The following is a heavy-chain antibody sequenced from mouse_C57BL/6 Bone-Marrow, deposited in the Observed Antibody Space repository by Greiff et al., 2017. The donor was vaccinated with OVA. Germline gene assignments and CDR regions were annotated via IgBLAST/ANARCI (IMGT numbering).Heavy chain of an antibody. CDR1: WFSLTSSG. D-gene: IGHD1-1*01. CDR2: IWGDGST. Sequence: VQLVESGPGLVAPSQSLSITCTVSWFSLTSSGVSWVRQPPGKCLEWLGVIWGDGSTNYHSALISRLSISKDNSKSQVFLKLNSLQTYDTATYYCAIMTTGRSWVAYWGQGTLVTVSA. CDR3: AIMTTGRSWVAY. V-gene: IGHV2-3*01. J-gene: IGHJ3*01.